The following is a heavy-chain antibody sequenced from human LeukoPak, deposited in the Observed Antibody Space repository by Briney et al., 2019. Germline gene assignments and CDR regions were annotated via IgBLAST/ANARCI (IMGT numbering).Heavy chain of an antibody. CDR2: IRTAAGDT. CDR1: GFTFSNYD. V-gene: IGHV3-13*01. Sequence: QPGGSLRLSCVASGFTFSNYDLPWVRQSTGKGLEWVSAIRTAAGDTHYSDSVKGRFTISRENAKNSVYLQMDSLRAGDTAVYFCARGSRGDFYYYMDVWGKGTTVTVSS. D-gene: IGHD3-10*01. CDR3: ARGSRGDFYYYMDV. J-gene: IGHJ6*03.